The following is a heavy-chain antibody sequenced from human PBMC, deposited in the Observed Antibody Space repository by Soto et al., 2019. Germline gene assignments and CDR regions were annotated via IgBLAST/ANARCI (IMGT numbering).Heavy chain of an antibody. Sequence: PGWSLRLSCAASGFTFSSYAMHWVRQAPGKGLEWVAVISYDGSNKYYADSVKGRFTISRDNSKNTLYLQMNSLRAEDTAVYYCARDRSRKITIFGVVILDYWGQGTLVTVYS. CDR3: ARDRSRKITIFGVVILDY. D-gene: IGHD3-3*01. CDR2: ISYDGSNK. CDR1: GFTFSSYA. J-gene: IGHJ4*02. V-gene: IGHV3-30-3*01.